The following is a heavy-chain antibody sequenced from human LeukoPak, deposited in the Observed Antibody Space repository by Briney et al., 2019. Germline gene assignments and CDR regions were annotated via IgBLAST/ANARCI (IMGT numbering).Heavy chain of an antibody. D-gene: IGHD5-24*01. Sequence: SETLSLTCAVYGGSFSGYYWSWIRLPPGNGLEWIGEINHSGSTNYNPFLKSRVTISVDTSKNQFSLKLSSVTAADTAVYYCARDNSVRDEAWWFNPWGQGTLVTVSS. CDR2: INHSGST. CDR1: GGSFSGYY. V-gene: IGHV4-34*01. CDR3: ARDNSVRDEAWWFNP. J-gene: IGHJ5*02.